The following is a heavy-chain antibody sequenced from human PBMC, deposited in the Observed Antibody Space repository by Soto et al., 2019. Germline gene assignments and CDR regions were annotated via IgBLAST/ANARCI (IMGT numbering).Heavy chain of an antibody. CDR3: ARELSQQLPLDY. D-gene: IGHD6-13*01. Sequence: EVQLVESGGGLVKPGGSLRLSCAASGFTFSSYSMNWVRQSPGKGLEWVSPITSGGNYIYYADSVKGRFTISRDNAKNSLYLQMNSLRAEDTAVYYCARELSQQLPLDYWGQGTLVTVSS. V-gene: IGHV3-21*01. CDR1: GFTFSSYS. J-gene: IGHJ4*02. CDR2: ITSGGNYI.